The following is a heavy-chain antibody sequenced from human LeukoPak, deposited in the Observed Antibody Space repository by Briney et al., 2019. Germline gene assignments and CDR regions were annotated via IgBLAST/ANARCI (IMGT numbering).Heavy chain of an antibody. D-gene: IGHD5-12*01. J-gene: IGHJ5*02. CDR1: GGSISSYS. V-gene: IGHV4-59*01. Sequence: PSETLSLTCTVSGGSISSYSWSWIRQPPGKGLEWIGYIYYSGSTNYNPSLKSRVTISVDTSKNQFSLKLSSVTAADTAVYYCARLGGYDYHWFDPWGQGTLVTVSS. CDR2: IYYSGST. CDR3: ARLGGYDYHWFDP.